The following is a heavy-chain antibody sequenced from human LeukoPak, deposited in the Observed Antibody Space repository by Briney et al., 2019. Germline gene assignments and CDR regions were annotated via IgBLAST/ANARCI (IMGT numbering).Heavy chain of an antibody. D-gene: IGHD3-22*01. CDR2: IYYSGST. J-gene: IGHJ4*02. CDR3: ARLPAYYYDSSGGDY. Sequence: SETLSLTCAVSGGSISSFYWSWIRQPPGKGLEWIGYIYYSGSTNYNPSLKSRVTISVDTSKNQFSLTLTSVTAADTAVYYCARLPAYYYDSSGGDYWGQGTLVTVSS. V-gene: IGHV4-59*08. CDR1: GGSISSFY.